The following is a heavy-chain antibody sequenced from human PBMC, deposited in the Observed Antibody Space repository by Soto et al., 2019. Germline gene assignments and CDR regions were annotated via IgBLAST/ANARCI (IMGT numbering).Heavy chain of an antibody. CDR1: GYTFTSYD. V-gene: IGHV1-8*01. CDR2: MNPFSGNA. CDR3: TRGQGNH. J-gene: IGHJ4*02. Sequence: VASVKVSCKASGYTFTSYDIYWVRQATGQDLEWMGWMNPFSGNAVYTQKFQDRVTMTRDTSINTAYMEMSGLRSEDTAVYYCTRGQGNHWGQGSLVTV.